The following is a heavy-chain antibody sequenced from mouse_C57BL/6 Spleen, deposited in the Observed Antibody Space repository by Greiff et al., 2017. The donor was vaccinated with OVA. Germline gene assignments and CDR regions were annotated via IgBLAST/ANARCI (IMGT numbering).Heavy chain of an antibody. CDR2: INPNNGGT. CDR1: GYTFTDYY. D-gene: IGHD4-1*01. J-gene: IGHJ4*01. Sequence: EVQLQQSGPELVKPGASVKISCKASGYTFTDYYMNWVKQSHGKSLEWIGDINPNNGGTSYNQKFKGKATLTVDKSSSTAYMELRSLTAEDSAVYCCSRTDYYAMDYWGQGTSVTVSS. CDR3: SRTDYYAMDY. V-gene: IGHV1-26*01.